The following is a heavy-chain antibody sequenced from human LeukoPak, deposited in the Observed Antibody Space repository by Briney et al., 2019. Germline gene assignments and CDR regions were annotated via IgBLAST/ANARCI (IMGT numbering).Heavy chain of an antibody. V-gene: IGHV3-74*01. CDR2: INYDGSST. CDR1: GFTFSNYW. D-gene: IGHD4-17*01. J-gene: IGHJ4*02. Sequence: GGSLRLSCAASGFTFSNYWMHWVRQAPGKGLVWVSHINYDGSSTTYADSVKGRVTISRDNAKNTLYLQMNSLRVEDTAVYYCTRSTVSLVDWGQGTLVTVSS. CDR3: TRSTVSLVD.